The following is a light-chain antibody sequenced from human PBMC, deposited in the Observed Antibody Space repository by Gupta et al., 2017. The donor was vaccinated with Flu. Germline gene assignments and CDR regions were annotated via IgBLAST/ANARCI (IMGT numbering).Light chain of an antibody. CDR3: QQDNSYPIT. CDR1: QSISSW. CDR2: KTS. Sequence: DIQMTQSPSTLSASVGGRVTITCRASQSISSWLAWYQLRPGKAPKLLIYKTSSLHSGVPSRFSGSGSGTEFTLTISSLQPDDFATYYCQQDNSYPITFGQGTRLEMK. J-gene: IGKJ5*01. V-gene: IGKV1-5*03.